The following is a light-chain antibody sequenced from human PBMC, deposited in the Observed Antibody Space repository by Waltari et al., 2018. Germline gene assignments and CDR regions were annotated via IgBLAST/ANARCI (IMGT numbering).Light chain of an antibody. CDR3: HVWDANTVM. V-gene: IGLV3-21*02. Sequence: SSVLTQAPSVSVAPGQTATVPCGGDNIGSRSVHWYQQKPGRAPVLVVYLDSDRPSGSPERFAGARSGNAATLTSSRVEAGDEADDYCHVWDANTVMFGGGTKLTVL. CDR2: LDS. J-gene: IGLJ3*02. CDR1: NIGSRS.